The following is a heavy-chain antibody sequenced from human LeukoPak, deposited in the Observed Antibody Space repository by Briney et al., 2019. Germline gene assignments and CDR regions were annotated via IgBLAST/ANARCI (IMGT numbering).Heavy chain of an antibody. CDR2: IIPIFGTA. CDR1: GGTFSSYA. J-gene: IGHJ4*02. D-gene: IGHD6-13*01. CDR3: ARSSQKYGAAGPDY. Sequence: ASVKVSCKASGGTFSSYAISWVRQAPGQGLEWMGGIIPIFGTASYAQKFQGRVTMTRDTSTSTVYMELSGLRSEDTAVYYCARSSQKYGAAGPDYWGQGTLVTVSS. V-gene: IGHV1-69*05.